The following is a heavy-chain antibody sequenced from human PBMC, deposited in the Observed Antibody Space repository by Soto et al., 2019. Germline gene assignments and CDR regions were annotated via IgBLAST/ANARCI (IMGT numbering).Heavy chain of an antibody. Sequence: QVQLVQSGAEEKKPGASVKVSCKASGYTFTSYAMHWVRQAPGQRVEWMGGNHAGNGNTKYSQKFQGRVTITRDTSASTAYMELSSLRSEETAVYYCARAWVVVTAPDYWGQGTLVTVSS. V-gene: IGHV1-3*05. CDR2: NHAGNGNT. CDR3: ARAWVVVTAPDY. J-gene: IGHJ4*02. D-gene: IGHD2-21*02. CDR1: GYTFTSYA.